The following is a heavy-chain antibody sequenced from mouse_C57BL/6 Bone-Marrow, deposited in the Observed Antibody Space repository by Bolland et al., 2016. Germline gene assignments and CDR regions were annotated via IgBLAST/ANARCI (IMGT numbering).Heavy chain of an antibody. Sequence: STYYLDSLKSRFIISRDNAKNILYLQMSSLKSEDTATYYCAREDFDYWGQGTT. J-gene: IGHJ2*01. CDR2: ST. V-gene: IGHV5-16*01. CDR3: AREDFDY.